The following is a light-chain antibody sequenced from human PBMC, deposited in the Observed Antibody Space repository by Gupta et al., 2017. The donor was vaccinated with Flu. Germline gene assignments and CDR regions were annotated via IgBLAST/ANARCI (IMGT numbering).Light chain of an antibody. CDR2: QDT. Sequence: SYELTQPPSVSVSPGQTASITCSGAKLGEKYASWYQQKPGLSPKLVMYQDTKRPSGIPERFSGSNSGNTATLTISGTQAQDEADYYCQACDSSTVVFGGGTKLTVL. CDR1: KLGEKY. J-gene: IGLJ2*01. V-gene: IGLV3-1*01. CDR3: QACDSSTVV.